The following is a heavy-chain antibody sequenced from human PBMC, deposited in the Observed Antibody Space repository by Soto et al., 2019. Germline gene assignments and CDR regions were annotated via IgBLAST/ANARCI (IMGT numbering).Heavy chain of an antibody. Sequence: LVESGGGLVQPGGSLRLSCVASGFTFSNIWMSWVRRSPEKGPEWVASISPDGGEIYYVDSVKGRFTISRDNTRNSLYLQMNSLRAEDTAVYYCAKGPRWGQGTLVTVSS. V-gene: IGHV3-7*01. J-gene: IGHJ4*02. CDR1: GFTFSNIW. CDR3: AKGPR. CDR2: ISPDGGEI.